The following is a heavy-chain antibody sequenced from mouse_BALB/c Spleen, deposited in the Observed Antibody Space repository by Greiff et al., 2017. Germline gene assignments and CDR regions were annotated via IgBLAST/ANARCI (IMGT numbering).Heavy chain of an antibody. CDR3: ARAERDEEDAMDD. CDR2: IDHANGNT. Sequence: VQLQQSGAELVKPGASVKLSCTASGFNIKDTYMHWVNQRPEKGLEWIGSIDHANGNTKYDPKFQGRATITADTSLNTSYLQLSSLTSEDTAVYYCARAERDEEDAMDDWGQGTSVTVSS. D-gene: IGHD3-3*01. V-gene: IGHV14-3*02. J-gene: IGHJ4*01. CDR1: GFNIKDTY.